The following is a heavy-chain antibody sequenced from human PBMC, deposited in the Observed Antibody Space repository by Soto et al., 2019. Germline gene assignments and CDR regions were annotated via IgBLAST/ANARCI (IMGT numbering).Heavy chain of an antibody. CDR1: GFTFSNYS. D-gene: IGHD6-19*01. V-gene: IGHV3-21*01. J-gene: IGHJ6*02. Sequence: RLSCAASGFTFSNYSMNWVRQAPGKGLEWVSSISRSSSNIYYADSVKGRFTISRDNAKNALYLHMNSLRAGDTAVYYCARDLKVAGANSYYYYGMDVWGQGTTVTVS. CDR2: ISRSSSNI. CDR3: ARDLKVAGANSYYYYGMDV.